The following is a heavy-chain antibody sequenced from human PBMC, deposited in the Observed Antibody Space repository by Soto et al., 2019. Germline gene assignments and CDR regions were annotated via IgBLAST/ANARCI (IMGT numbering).Heavy chain of an antibody. J-gene: IGHJ4*02. V-gene: IGHV3-7*03. Sequence: EVHLVESGGGLVQPGGSLRLSCAASGFSFNTYWMTWVRQAPGKGLEWVANINPDGTLKYYADSVKGRFTISRDNAKNSLYLQMNSLRAEDTDVYYSARWLSGSFMDWGQGTLVTVSS. CDR1: GFSFNTYW. D-gene: IGHD1-26*01. CDR2: INPDGTLK. CDR3: ARWLSGSFMD.